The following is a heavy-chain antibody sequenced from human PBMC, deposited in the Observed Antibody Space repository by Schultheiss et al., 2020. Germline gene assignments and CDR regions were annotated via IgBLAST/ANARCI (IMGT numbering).Heavy chain of an antibody. CDR1: GGSSSGYY. D-gene: IGHD2-15*01. CDR3: ARGALVGAALNWFDP. V-gene: IGHV4-34*01. CDR2: INHSGST. J-gene: IGHJ5*02. Sequence: SETLSLTCAVYGGSSSGYYWSWIRQSPGKGLEWIGKINHSGSTNYNPSLKSRVTISIDTSNNQFSLRLSSVTAADTAVYYCARGALVGAALNWFDPWGQGTLVTVSS.